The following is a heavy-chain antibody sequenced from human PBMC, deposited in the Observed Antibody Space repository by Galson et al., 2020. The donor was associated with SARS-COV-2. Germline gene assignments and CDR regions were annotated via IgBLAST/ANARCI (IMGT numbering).Heavy chain of an antibody. CDR2: INHSGST. D-gene: IGHD2-2*01. CDR1: GGSFSGYY. CDR3: ARGRDCSSTSCPPTMDV. V-gene: IGHV4-34*01. Sequence: SQTLSLTCAVYGGSFSGYYWSWIRQPPGKGLEWIGEINHSGSTNYNPSLKSRVTISVDTSKNQFSLKLSSVTAADTAVYYCARGRDCSSTSCPPTMDVWGKGTTVTVSS. J-gene: IGHJ6*03.